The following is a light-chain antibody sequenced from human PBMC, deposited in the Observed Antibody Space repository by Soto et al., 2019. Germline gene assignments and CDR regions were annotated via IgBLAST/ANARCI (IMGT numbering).Light chain of an antibody. CDR2: EVS. CDR1: SSDVGGYKY. Sequence: SALTQPASVSGSPGQSITFSCTGTSSDVGGYKYVSWYQHHPGKAPKLMIYEVSNRPSGVSNRFSGSKSGNTASLTISGLQAEDEADYYCSSYTSSSTLVFGGGTKLTVL. V-gene: IGLV2-14*01. J-gene: IGLJ2*01. CDR3: SSYTSSSTLV.